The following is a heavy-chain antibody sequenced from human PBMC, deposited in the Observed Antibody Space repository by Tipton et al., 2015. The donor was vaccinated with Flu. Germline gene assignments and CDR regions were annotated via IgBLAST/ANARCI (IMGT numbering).Heavy chain of an antibody. V-gene: IGHV4-38-2*01. Sequence: TLSLNCGVSGDSVRSSNYYWGWIRQPPGKGLEWIGNTFHSGNTYLNPSLKSRVTISIDTSKNQFSLKLSSVTAADTAVYYCARRDYSNYVSEPQNWFDPWGQGALVTVSS. J-gene: IGHJ5*02. CDR1: GDSVRSSNYY. D-gene: IGHD4-11*01. CDR2: TFHSGNT. CDR3: ARRDYSNYVSEPQNWFDP.